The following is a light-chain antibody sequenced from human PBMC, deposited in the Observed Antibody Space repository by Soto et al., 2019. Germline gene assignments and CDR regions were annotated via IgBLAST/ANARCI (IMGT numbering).Light chain of an antibody. Sequence: DIQMTQSPYTLSASVGDRVTITCRASQSISSWLAWYQQKPGKAPNLLIYKASSLESGVPSRFNGSGSGTEFTLTISSLQPDDFATYYCQQYNSSPWTFGQGTKVEIK. V-gene: IGKV1-5*03. CDR2: KAS. J-gene: IGKJ1*01. CDR1: QSISSW. CDR3: QQYNSSPWT.